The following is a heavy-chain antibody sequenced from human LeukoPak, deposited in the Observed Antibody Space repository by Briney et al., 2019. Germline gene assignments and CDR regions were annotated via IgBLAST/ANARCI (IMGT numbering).Heavy chain of an antibody. Sequence: PGGSLRLSCAASGFTFSSYATSWVRQAPGKGLEWVSAISGSGGSTYYADSVKGRFTISRDNSKNTLYLQMNSLRAEDTAVYYCAKFIAAAGTNFDYWGQGTLVTVSS. CDR2: ISGSGGST. CDR1: GFTFSSYA. D-gene: IGHD6-13*01. CDR3: AKFIAAAGTNFDY. V-gene: IGHV3-23*01. J-gene: IGHJ4*02.